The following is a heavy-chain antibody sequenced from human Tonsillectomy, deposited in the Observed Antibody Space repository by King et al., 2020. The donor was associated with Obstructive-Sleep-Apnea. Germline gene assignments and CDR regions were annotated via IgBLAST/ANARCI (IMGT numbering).Heavy chain of an antibody. J-gene: IGHJ4*02. CDR3: AKDNSSGWYRGLDY. CDR2: ISWSSGSI. CDR1: GFTFDDYA. D-gene: IGHD6-19*01. V-gene: IGHV3-9*01. Sequence: VQLVESGGDLVQPGRSLRLSCAASGFTFDDYAMHWVRQAPGKGLEWVSGISWSSGSIGYADSVRGRFTISRDNAKNSLYLQMNSLRAEDTALYYCAKDNSSGWYRGLDYWGQGTLVTVSS.